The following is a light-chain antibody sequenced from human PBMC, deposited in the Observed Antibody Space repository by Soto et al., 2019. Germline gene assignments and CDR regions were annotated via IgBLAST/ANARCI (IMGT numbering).Light chain of an antibody. CDR2: EVS. CDR3: ISHTSSSTYV. Sequence: QSALTQPASVSGSPGQSITISCTGTSSDVGAYNYVSWYQPHPGKAPKLMIYEVSNRPSGVSDRFSGSRSGNTASLTISGLQAADECDYYFISHTSSSTYVFGRGTKLTVL. J-gene: IGLJ3*02. V-gene: IGLV2-14*01. CDR1: SSDVGAYNY.